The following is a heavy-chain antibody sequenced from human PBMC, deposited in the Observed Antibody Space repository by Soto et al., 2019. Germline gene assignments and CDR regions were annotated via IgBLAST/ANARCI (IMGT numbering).Heavy chain of an antibody. CDR2: SIPIFGTA. J-gene: IGHJ5*02. CDR1: GGTFSSYA. V-gene: IGHV1-69*01. Sequence: QVQLVQSGAEVKKPGSSVKVSCKASGGTFSSYAISWVRQAPGQGLEWMGGSIPIFGTANYAQKFQGRVTITADESTSTAYMELSSLRSEDTAVYYCARGGVTIFGVPKRSWFDPWGQGTLVTVSS. D-gene: IGHD3-3*01. CDR3: ARGGVTIFGVPKRSWFDP.